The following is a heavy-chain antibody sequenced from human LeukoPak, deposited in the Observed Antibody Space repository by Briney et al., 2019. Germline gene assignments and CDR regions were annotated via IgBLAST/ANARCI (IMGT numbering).Heavy chain of an antibody. CDR1: GFTFSSHA. Sequence: PGGSLRLSCAASGFTFSSHAMSWVRQAPGKVLKWVSSIGGSGKNTFYADAVKGRFTISRDNSKDTLYLQMNSLRAEDTAVYYCAKDLETINPTMDWGQGTLVTVSS. J-gene: IGHJ4*02. CDR3: AKDLETINPTMD. CDR2: IGGSGKNT. V-gene: IGHV3-23*01. D-gene: IGHD3-10*01.